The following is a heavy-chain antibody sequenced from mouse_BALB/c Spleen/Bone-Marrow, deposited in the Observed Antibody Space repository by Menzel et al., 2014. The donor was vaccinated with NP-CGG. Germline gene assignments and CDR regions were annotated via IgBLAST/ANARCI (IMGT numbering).Heavy chain of an antibody. J-gene: IGHJ3*01. CDR3: ARPHYYGSSWFAY. CDR2: ISSGGSYT. Sequence: EVMMVESGGGLEKPGGSLKLSCAASGFTFSSYAMSWVRQTPEKRLEWVATISSGGSYTYYPDSVKGRFTISRDNAKNTLYLQMSSLRSEDTAMYYCARPHYYGSSWFAYWGQGTLVTVSA. CDR1: GFTFSSYA. V-gene: IGHV5-9-1*01. D-gene: IGHD1-1*01.